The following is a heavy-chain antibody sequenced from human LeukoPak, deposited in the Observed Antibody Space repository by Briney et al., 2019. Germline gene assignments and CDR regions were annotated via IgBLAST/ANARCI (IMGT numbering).Heavy chain of an antibody. V-gene: IGHV4-59*08. Sequence: PSETLSLTCIVTGGSISSYYWSWIRQPPGKGLEWVGYIYYTGSTNYNPSLKSRVTISVDTSKNQLSLKLRSVTAADTAVYYRARQDSGAYLNPLDIWVEGTVVSVSS. CDR3: ARQDSGAYLNPLDI. J-gene: IGHJ3*02. CDR2: IYYTGST. CDR1: GGSISSYY. D-gene: IGHD1-26*01.